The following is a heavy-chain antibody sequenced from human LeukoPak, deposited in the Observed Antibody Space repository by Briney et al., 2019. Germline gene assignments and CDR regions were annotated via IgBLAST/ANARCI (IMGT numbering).Heavy chain of an antibody. CDR3: AKWGGIAAAGTLMRFSAFDI. Sequence: GGSLRLSCAASGFTFSSYAMSWVRQAPGKGLEWVSAISGSGGSTYYADSVKGRFTISRDNSKNTLYLQMNSLRAEDTAVYYCAKWGGIAAAGTLMRFSAFDIWGQGTMVTVSS. CDR1: GFTFSSYA. J-gene: IGHJ3*02. CDR2: ISGSGGST. D-gene: IGHD6-13*01. V-gene: IGHV3-23*01.